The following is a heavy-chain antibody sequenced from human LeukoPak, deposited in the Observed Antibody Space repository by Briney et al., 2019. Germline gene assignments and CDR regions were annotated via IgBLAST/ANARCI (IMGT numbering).Heavy chain of an antibody. D-gene: IGHD1-26*01. CDR2: LSGSGYSA. CDR1: GFTFSSYA. J-gene: IGHJ4*02. CDR3: AKGRVQWELTSFDY. Sequence: GGSLTLSCAASGFTFSSYAMSWVRQAPGKGLEWDSSLSGSGYSAYYADSVKGRFTISRDNSKNTLYLQMNSLTAEDTAVYYCAKGRVQWELTSFDYWGQGTLVTVSS. V-gene: IGHV3-23*01.